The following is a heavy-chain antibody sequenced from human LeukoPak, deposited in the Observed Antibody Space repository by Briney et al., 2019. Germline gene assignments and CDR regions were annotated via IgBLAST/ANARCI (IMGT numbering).Heavy chain of an antibody. J-gene: IGHJ5*02. CDR1: GYTFTSYD. CDR2: MNPNSGNT. Sequence: ASVKVSCKASGYTFTSYDINWVRQATGQGLEWMGWMNPNSGNTGYAQKFQGRVTMTRDTSTSTVYMELSSLRSEDTAVYYCARGGDQEMEHWFDPWGQGTLVTVSS. D-gene: IGHD4-17*01. CDR3: ARGGDQEMEHWFDP. V-gene: IGHV1-8*01.